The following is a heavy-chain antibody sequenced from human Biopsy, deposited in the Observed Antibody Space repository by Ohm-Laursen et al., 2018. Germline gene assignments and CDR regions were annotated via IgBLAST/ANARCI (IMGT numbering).Heavy chain of an antibody. D-gene: IGHD2/OR15-2a*01. V-gene: IGHV4-59*07. CDR1: GGSISSDY. CDR3: ARATNSTGWPYYYFYGMDV. CDR2: IYYSGST. J-gene: IGHJ6*02. Sequence: SDTLSLTCTVSGGSISSDYWSWIRQTPGKGLEWIGYIYYSGSTNYNPSLKSRVTISVDTSTNQFPLRLNSVTAADTAVYYCARATNSTGWPYYYFYGMDVWGQGTTVTVSS.